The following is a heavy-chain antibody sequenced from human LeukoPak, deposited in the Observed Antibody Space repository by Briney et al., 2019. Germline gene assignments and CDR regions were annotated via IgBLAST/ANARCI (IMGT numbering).Heavy chain of an antibody. CDR2: IKQDGSEK. Sequence: PGGSLRLSCAASGFSFSNYWMSWVRQAPGKGLEWVANIKQDGSEKYYVDSVKGRFTISSDNAKNSLYLQMNNLRAEDTAVYYCARSRYYYDSSGYYPIDYWGQGTLVTVSS. D-gene: IGHD3-22*01. CDR3: ARSRYYYDSSGYYPIDY. CDR1: GFSFSNYW. J-gene: IGHJ4*02. V-gene: IGHV3-7*03.